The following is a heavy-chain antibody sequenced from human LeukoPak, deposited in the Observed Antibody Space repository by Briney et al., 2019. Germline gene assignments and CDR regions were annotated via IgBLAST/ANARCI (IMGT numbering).Heavy chain of an antibody. CDR1: GFTFSSFS. CDR2: ISYDGSSK. D-gene: IGHD6-13*01. V-gene: IGHV3-30*18. Sequence: GRSLRLSCAVSGFTFSSFSMQWVRQAPGKGLEWVALISYDGSSKHYADSVKGRFTISRDNSKNTLYLQMNGLRPEDTAVYYCAKDGAGSWFGEATWGQGTLVTVSS. J-gene: IGHJ5*02. CDR3: AKDGAGSWFGEAT.